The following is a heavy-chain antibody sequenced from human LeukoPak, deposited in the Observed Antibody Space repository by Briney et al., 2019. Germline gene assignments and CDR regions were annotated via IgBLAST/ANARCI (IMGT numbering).Heavy chain of an antibody. CDR1: GYTFTGYY. Sequence: ASVKVSCKASGYTFTGYYMHWVQQAPGQGLEWMGRINPNSGGTNYAQKFQGRVTMTRDTSISTAYVELSRLRSDDTAVYYCARVFQLWLNWFDPWGQGTLVTVSS. CDR3: ARVFQLWLNWFDP. D-gene: IGHD5-18*01. J-gene: IGHJ5*02. V-gene: IGHV1-2*06. CDR2: INPNSGGT.